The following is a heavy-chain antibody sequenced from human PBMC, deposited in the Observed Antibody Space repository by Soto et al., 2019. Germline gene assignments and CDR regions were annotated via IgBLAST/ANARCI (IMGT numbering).Heavy chain of an antibody. D-gene: IGHD3-10*01. CDR3: ARDGYYGSGSGYYYYYGMDV. J-gene: IGHJ6*02. V-gene: IGHV3-21*01. Sequence: GGSLRLSCAASGFTFSSYSMNWVRQAPGKGLEWVSSISSSNSYIYYADSVKGRFTISRDNAKNTLYLQMNSLRAEDTAVYYCARDGYYGSGSGYYYYYGMDVWGQGTTVTVS. CDR2: ISSSNSYI. CDR1: GFTFSSYS.